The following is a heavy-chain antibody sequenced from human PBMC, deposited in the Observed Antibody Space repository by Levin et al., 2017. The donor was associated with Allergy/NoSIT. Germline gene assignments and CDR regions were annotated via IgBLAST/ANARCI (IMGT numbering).Heavy chain of an antibody. CDR3: AREDNSDYYYGMDV. CDR2: IYYSGST. V-gene: IGHV4-30-4*01. J-gene: IGHJ6*02. CDR1: GGSISSGDYY. D-gene: IGHD1-20*01. Sequence: KASETLSLTCTVSGGSISSGDYYWSWIRQPPGKGLEWIGYIYYSGSTYYNPSLKSRVTISVDTSKNQFSLKLSSVTAADTAVYYCAREDNSDYYYGMDVWGQGTTVTVSS.